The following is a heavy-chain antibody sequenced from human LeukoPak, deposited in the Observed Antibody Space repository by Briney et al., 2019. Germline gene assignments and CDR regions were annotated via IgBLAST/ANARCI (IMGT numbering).Heavy chain of an antibody. CDR3: AREGRYDILTAYYPLNN. V-gene: IGHV3-66*02. CDR1: GLTVSSNF. D-gene: IGHD3-9*01. J-gene: IGHJ4*02. Sequence: GGSLSLSFAAPGLTVSSNFWSWVRWAPGKGLECVSVIYIDGKTFYAESVKGRSTISRDNSKNTLYLQMNSLRPEDTAVYYCAREGRYDILTAYYPLNNWGQGARVTVSS. CDR2: IYIDGKT.